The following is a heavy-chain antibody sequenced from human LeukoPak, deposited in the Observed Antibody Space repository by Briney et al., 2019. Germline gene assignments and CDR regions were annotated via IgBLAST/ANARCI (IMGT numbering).Heavy chain of an antibody. CDR2: INPNSGGT. Sequence: ASVTVSFTASGYTFTDYYIHWVRQAPGQGLEWMGWINPNSGGTNYGQKFQGRVTMTRDTSISTAYMDLSRLRSDDTAVYYCARQATAAAATVFYWGQGTLVTVCS. D-gene: IGHD6-13*01. CDR1: GYTFTDYY. J-gene: IGHJ4*02. V-gene: IGHV1-2*02. CDR3: ARQATAAAATVFY.